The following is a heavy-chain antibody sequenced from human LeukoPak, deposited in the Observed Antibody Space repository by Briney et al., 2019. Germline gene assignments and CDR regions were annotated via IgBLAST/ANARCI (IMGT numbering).Heavy chain of an antibody. CDR3: ATDGAVAGTAYPEY. CDR2: INPNSGGT. D-gene: IGHD6-19*01. J-gene: IGHJ4*02. V-gene: IGHV1-2*02. CDR1: GYTFTGYY. Sequence: ASVNVSCTASGYTFTGYYIHWVRQAPGQGLEWMGWINPNSGGTKYAQKFQGRVTMTRDTSISTAYMELSSLTSDDTALYYCATDGAVAGTAYPEYWGQGTLVTVSS.